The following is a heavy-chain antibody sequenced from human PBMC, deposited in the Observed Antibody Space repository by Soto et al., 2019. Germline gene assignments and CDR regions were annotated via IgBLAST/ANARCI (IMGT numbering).Heavy chain of an antibody. CDR3: AKGDCSGGRCYRGFDY. V-gene: IGHV3-23*01. CDR2: VSASGSIT. J-gene: IGHJ4*02. Sequence: GWSLRLSCAAAGFTFSSYDMNWVRQAPGKGLEWVSGVSASGSITSYADSAKGRFTISRDNAKNTVFLQMTGLRAEDTAVYFCAKGDCSGGRCYRGFDYWGQGTLVTGSS. D-gene: IGHD2-15*01. CDR1: GFTFSSYD.